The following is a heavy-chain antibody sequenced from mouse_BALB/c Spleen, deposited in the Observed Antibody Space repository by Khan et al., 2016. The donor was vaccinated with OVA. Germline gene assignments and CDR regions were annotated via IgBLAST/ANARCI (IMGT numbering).Heavy chain of an antibody. CDR1: GFTFSGFG. D-gene: IGHD1-2*01. J-gene: IGHJ2*01. V-gene: IGHV5-17*02. Sequence: EVELVESGGGLVQPGGSRKLSCAASGFTFSGFGMHWVRQAPEKGLAWVAYISSGSKTNYYADTVKGRFNISRDNPKHTLFLQMTSLRSEDTAVYFCARTGYYYFDYWGQGTTLTVSS. CDR3: ARTGYYYFDY. CDR2: ISSGSKTN.